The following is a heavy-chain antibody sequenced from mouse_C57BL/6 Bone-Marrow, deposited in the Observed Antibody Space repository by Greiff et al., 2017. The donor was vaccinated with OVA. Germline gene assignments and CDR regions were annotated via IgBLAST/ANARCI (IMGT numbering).Heavy chain of an antibody. CDR2: IYPRSGNT. CDR1: GYTFTSYG. V-gene: IGHV1-81*01. J-gene: IGHJ2*01. Sequence: VKLQESGAELARPGASVKLSCKASGYTFTSYGISWVKQRTGQGLEWIGEIYPRSGNTYYNEKFKGKATLTADKSSSTAYMELRSLTSEDSAVYFCARYDSNYYFDYWGQGTTLTVSS. D-gene: IGHD2-5*01. CDR3: ARYDSNYYFDY.